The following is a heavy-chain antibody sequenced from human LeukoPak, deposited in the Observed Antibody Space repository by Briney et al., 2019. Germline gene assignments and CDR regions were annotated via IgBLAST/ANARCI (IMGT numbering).Heavy chain of an antibody. CDR2: INSDGSRT. CDR3: ARGPMVRTNLFDY. V-gene: IGHV3-74*01. Sequence: GGSLRLSCAASGFTFSSYWMHCVRQAPGKRLVWVSRINSDGSRTSYADSVKGRFTISRDNAKNTLYLQMNSLRAEDTAVYYCARGPMVRTNLFDYWGQGTLVTVSS. D-gene: IGHD3-10*01. J-gene: IGHJ4*02. CDR1: GFTFSSYW.